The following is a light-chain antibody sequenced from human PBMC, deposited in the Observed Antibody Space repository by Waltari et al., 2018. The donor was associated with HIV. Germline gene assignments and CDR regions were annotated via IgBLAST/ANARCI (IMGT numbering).Light chain of an antibody. CDR1: QGISSY. V-gene: IGKV1-8*01. J-gene: IGKJ2*01. CDR3: QQYYSYPRT. CDR2: AAS. Sequence: FSASTGDRVTITCRASQGISSYLAWYQQKPGKAPKLLIYAASTLQSGVPSRFSGSGSGTDFTLTISCLQSEDFATYYCQQYYSYPRTFGQGTKLEIK.